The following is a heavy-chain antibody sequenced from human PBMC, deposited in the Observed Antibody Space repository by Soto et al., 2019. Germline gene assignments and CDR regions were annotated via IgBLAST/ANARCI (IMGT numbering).Heavy chain of an antibody. CDR1: GGSVASDRYY. D-gene: IGHD6-19*01. V-gene: IGHV4-61*01. Sequence: QVQLQESGPGLVKPSETLSLTCTVPGGSVASDRYYWSWIRQPPGKGLEWIGYIYYSGSTSYNPSLKSRVTISVDTSKNQISLKLSSVTAADTAGYYCARDQGIAVAVFDYWGQGTLFTVSS. CDR2: IYYSGST. J-gene: IGHJ4*02. CDR3: ARDQGIAVAVFDY.